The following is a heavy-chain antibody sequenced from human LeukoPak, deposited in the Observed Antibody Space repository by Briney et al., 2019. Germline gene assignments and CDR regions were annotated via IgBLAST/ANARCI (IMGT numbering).Heavy chain of an antibody. V-gene: IGHV3-23*01. J-gene: IGHJ4*02. Sequence: PGGSLRLSCAASGFSISNSAMSWVRQAPGKGLEWVSAISGSGGSTYYADSVKGRFTISRDNSKNTLYLQMNSLRAEDTAVYYCAKSGNYYDSDSTAYWGQGTLVTVSS. CDR1: GFSISNSA. D-gene: IGHD3-22*01. CDR3: AKSGNYYDSDSTAY. CDR2: ISGSGGST.